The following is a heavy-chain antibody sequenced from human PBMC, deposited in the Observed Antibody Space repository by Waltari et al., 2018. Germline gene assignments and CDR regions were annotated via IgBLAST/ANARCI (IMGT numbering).Heavy chain of an antibody. J-gene: IGHJ6*03. CDR2: IYSGGST. V-gene: IGHV3-53*02. D-gene: IGHD6-19*01. Sequence: EVQLVETGGGLIQPGGSLRLSCAASGFTVSSNYMSWVRQAQGKGLEWVSVIYSGGSTYYADSVKGRFTISRDNSKNTLYLQRNSLRAEDTAVYYCAREGQSGYYMDVWGKGTTVTVSS. CDR1: GFTVSSNY. CDR3: AREGQSGYYMDV.